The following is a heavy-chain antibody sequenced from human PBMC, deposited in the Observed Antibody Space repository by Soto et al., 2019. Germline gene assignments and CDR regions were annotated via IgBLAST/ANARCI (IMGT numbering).Heavy chain of an antibody. CDR3: ARGSTTEKVDS. V-gene: IGHV4-34*01. CDR1: GGFFSGYY. J-gene: IGHJ4*02. CDR2: INLNGIT. Sequence: SETLSLTCAVYGGFFSGYYWSWIRQPPGKGLEWIGEINLNGITNFNPSLKSRVTISADTSMNQFSLALTSVTAADTAMYYCARGSTTEKVDSWGQGILVTVSS.